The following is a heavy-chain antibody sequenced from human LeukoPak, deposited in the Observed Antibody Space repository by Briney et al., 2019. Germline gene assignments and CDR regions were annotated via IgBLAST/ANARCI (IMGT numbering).Heavy chain of an antibody. V-gene: IGHV1-18*01. Sequence: GASVNVSCKASGYTFTIYGISWVRQAPGQGLEWMGWISAYNGNTNYAQKLQGRVTMSTDTSTSTAYMELRSLRSDDTAVYYCARDASIRIIAVAGRGPGYWGQGTLVTVSS. CDR2: ISAYNGNT. CDR1: GYTFTIYG. J-gene: IGHJ4*02. D-gene: IGHD6-19*01. CDR3: ARDASIRIIAVAGRGPGY.